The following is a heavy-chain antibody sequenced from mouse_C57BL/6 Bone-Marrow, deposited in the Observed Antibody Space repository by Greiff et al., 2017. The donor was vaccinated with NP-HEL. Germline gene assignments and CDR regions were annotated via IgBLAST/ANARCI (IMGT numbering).Heavy chain of an antibody. CDR3: ARDRLYSNYYFDY. Sequence: EVQVVESGGGLVKPGGSLKLSCAASGFTFSSYAMSWVRQTPEKRLEWVATISDGGSYTYYPDNVKGRFTISRDNAKNNLYLQMSHLKSEDTAMYYCARDRLYSNYYFDYWGQGTTLTVSS. V-gene: IGHV5-4*01. CDR2: ISDGGSYT. CDR1: GFTFSSYA. D-gene: IGHD2-5*01. J-gene: IGHJ2*01.